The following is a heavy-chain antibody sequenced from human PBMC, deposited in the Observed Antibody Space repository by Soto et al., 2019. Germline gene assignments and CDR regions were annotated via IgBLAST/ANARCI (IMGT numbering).Heavy chain of an antibody. D-gene: IGHD4-17*01. J-gene: IGHJ5*02. V-gene: IGHV2-5*02. CDR3: ARSRTGTSSFDP. CDR1: GFSLSTSGVG. Sequence: QMTLKESGPTLVKPTQTLTLTCTFSGFSLSTSGVGVGWIRQPPGKALEWLALINWDDDKRYSPSLKSRLTITNDTSKNQVVLTMTNLVPVDTGTYYCARSRTGTSSFDPWGQGTLVTVSS. CDR2: INWDDDK.